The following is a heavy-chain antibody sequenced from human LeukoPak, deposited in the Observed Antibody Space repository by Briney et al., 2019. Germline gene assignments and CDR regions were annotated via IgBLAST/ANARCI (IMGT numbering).Heavy chain of an antibody. CDR2: INTNTGNP. D-gene: IGHD3-16*02. V-gene: IGHV7-4-1*02. Sequence: ASVKVSCKASGYTFTSYAMNWVRQAPGQGLEWMGWINTNTGNPTYAQGFTGRFVFSLDTSVSTAYLQISSLKAEDTAVYYCAREENDYVWGSYRPPRDAFDIWGQGTMVTVSS. J-gene: IGHJ3*02. CDR1: GYTFTSYA. CDR3: AREENDYVWGSYRPPRDAFDI.